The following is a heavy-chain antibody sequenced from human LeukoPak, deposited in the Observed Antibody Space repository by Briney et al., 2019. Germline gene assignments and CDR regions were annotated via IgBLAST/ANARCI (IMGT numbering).Heavy chain of an antibody. Sequence: ASVTVSFTASGYTFTSYAMNWVRQAPGQGLEWMGWINTNTGNPTYAQGFTGRFVFSLDTSVSTAYLQISSLKAEDTAVYYCARDRVLLWFGESYYFDYWGQGTLVTVSS. CDR2: INTNTGNP. CDR3: ARDRVLLWFGESYYFDY. CDR1: GYTFTSYA. J-gene: IGHJ4*02. V-gene: IGHV7-4-1*02. D-gene: IGHD3-10*01.